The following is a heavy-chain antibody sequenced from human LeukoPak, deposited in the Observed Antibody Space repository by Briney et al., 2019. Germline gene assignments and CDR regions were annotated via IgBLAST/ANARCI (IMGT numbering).Heavy chain of an antibody. Sequence: SETLSLTCAVYGGSFSGYYWSWIRQPPGKGLEWIGEINHSGSTNYNPSLKSRVTISVDTSKNQFSLKLSSVTAADTAVYYCARGGPGYSSSWHSTLDYWGQGALGTVSS. J-gene: IGHJ4*02. V-gene: IGHV4-34*01. CDR1: GGSFSGYY. CDR2: INHSGST. CDR3: ARGGPGYSSSWHSTLDY. D-gene: IGHD6-13*01.